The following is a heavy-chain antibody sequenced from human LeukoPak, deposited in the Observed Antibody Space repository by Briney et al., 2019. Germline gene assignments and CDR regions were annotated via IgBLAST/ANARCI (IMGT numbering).Heavy chain of an antibody. V-gene: IGHV1-2*02. CDR2: INPNSGGT. J-gene: IGHJ6*03. D-gene: IGHD6-13*01. CDR3: ARGLSPIAAAGIYYYYYYMDV. Sequence: ASVMVSCKASGYTFTGYYMHWVRQAPGQGLEWMGWINPNSGGTNYAQKFQGRVTMSRDTSISTAYMELSRLRSDDTAVYYCARGLSPIAAAGIYYYYYYMDVWGKGTTVTISS. CDR1: GYTFTGYY.